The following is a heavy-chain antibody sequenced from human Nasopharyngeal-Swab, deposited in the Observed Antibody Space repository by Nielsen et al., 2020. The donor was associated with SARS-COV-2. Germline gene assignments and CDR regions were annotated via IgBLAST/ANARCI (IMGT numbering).Heavy chain of an antibody. J-gene: IGHJ4*02. Sequence: ASVKVSCKASGYTFTSYAMHWVRQAPGQRLEWMGWISAYNGNTNYAQKLQGRVTMTTDTSTSTAYMELRSLRSDDTAVYYCARGLAVAGIPDFDYWGQGTLVTVSS. V-gene: IGHV1-18*01. CDR2: ISAYNGNT. D-gene: IGHD6-19*01. CDR3: ARGLAVAGIPDFDY. CDR1: GYTFTSYA.